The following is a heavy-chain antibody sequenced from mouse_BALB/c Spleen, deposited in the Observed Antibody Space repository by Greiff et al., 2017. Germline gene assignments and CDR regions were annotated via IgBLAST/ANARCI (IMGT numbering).Heavy chain of an antibody. D-gene: IGHD2-14*01. J-gene: IGHJ3*01. CDR3: ARGDYRYGPFAY. Sequence: QVQLKESGAELAKPGASVKMSCKASGYTFTSYWMHWVKQRPGQGLEWIGYINPSTGYTEYNQKFKDKATLTADKSSSTAYMQLSSLTSEDSAVYYCARGDYRYGPFAYWGQGTLVTVSA. CDR1: GYTFTSYW. V-gene: IGHV1-7*01. CDR2: INPSTGYT.